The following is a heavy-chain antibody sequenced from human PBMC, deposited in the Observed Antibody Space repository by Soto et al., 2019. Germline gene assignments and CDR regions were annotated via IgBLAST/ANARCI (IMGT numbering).Heavy chain of an antibody. CDR3: ARVRYGSGSYQGLFDY. V-gene: IGHV3-33*01. CDR2: IWYDGSNK. Sequence: GGSLRLSCAASGFTFSSYGMHWVRQAPGKGLEWVAVIWYDGSNKYYADSVKGRFTISRDNSKNTLYLQMNSLRAEDTAVYYCARVRYGSGSYQGLFDYWGQGTLVTVSS. CDR1: GFTFSSYG. D-gene: IGHD3-10*01. J-gene: IGHJ4*02.